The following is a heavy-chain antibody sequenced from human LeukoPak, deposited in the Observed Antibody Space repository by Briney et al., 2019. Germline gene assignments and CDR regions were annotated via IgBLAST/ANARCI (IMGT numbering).Heavy chain of an antibody. Sequence: GRSLRLSCTASGFTLSDHAMHWVRQAPGKGLEWVTVISYHARDQFYADSVKGRFTVSRDNSRNILYLQMNSLRAEDSAVYYCAAQPCINGICYLDYWGQGALVTVSS. D-gene: IGHD2-8*01. J-gene: IGHJ4*02. CDR3: AAQPCINGICYLDY. V-gene: IGHV3-30*04. CDR1: GFTLSDHA. CDR2: ISYHARDQ.